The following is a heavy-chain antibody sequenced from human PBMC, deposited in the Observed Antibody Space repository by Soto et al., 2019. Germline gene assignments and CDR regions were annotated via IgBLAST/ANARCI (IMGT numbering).Heavy chain of an antibody. V-gene: IGHV4-34*01. Sequence: SETLSLTCAVYGGSFSGYYWSWIRQPPGKGLEWIGEINHSGSTNYNPSLKSRVTISVGTSKNQFSLKLSSVTAADTAVYYCASKKVYGSGSYYKQRVFDYWGQGTLVTVSS. CDR2: INHSGST. J-gene: IGHJ4*02. D-gene: IGHD3-10*01. CDR3: ASKKVYGSGSYYKQRVFDY. CDR1: GGSFSGYY.